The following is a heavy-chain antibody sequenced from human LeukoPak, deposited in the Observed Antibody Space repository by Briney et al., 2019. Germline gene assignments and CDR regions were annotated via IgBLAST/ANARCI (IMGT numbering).Heavy chain of an antibody. D-gene: IGHD5-12*01. Sequence: PGGSLRLSCAASGFTFSNYGMSWVRQAPGKGLEWVSSISSSSSYIYYADSVKGRFTISRHNAKNSLYLHMNSLRVEDTAVYYCARAGSGYEDGFDYWGQGTLVTVSS. CDR1: GFTFSNYG. V-gene: IGHV3-21*01. CDR3: ARAGSGYEDGFDY. J-gene: IGHJ4*02. CDR2: ISSSSSYI.